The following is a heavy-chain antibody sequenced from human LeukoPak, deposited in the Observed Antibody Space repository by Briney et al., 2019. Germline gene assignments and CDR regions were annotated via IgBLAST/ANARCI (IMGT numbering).Heavy chain of an antibody. J-gene: IGHJ5*02. CDR1: GGSLSSSSYY. CDR2: IYYSGST. D-gene: IGHD3-10*01. V-gene: IGHV4-39*07. CDR3: ARMVRGVIRGNWFDP. Sequence: SETLSLTCTVSGGSLSSSSYYWGWIRQPPGKGLEWIGSIYYSGSTYYNPSLKSRVTISVDTSKNQFSLKLSSVTAADTAVYYCARMVRGVIRGNWFDPWGQGTLVTVSS.